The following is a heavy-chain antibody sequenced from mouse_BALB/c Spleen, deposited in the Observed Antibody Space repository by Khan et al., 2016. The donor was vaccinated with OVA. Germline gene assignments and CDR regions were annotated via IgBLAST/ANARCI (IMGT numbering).Heavy chain of an antibody. CDR3: TRPAYDGYYDY. D-gene: IGHD2-3*01. CDR2: ISTYSGNT. V-gene: IGHV1S137*01. Sequence: VQLQESGPELVRPGVSVKISCKGSGYTFTDYAMHWVKQSHAKSLEWIGLISTYSGNTNYKQKLKGKATMTVDKSSSTAYMELARLTSEDSAIYYCTRPAYDGYYDYWGQGTTLTVSS. CDR1: GYTFTDYA. J-gene: IGHJ2*01.